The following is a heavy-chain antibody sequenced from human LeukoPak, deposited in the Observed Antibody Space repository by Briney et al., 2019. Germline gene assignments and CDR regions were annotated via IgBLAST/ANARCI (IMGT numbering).Heavy chain of an antibody. V-gene: IGHV1-2*02. J-gene: IGHJ4*02. CDR1: GYIFTGYY. D-gene: IGHD2-2*01. Sequence: ASVKVSCKASGYIFTGYYIHWARQAPGQGLEWVGWINPNSGDTNRAQKFQGRVTMTRDTSISTAYMELSGLKSDDTAVYYCARGRLRGVPFDYWGQGTLVTVSS. CDR3: ARGRLRGVPFDY. CDR2: INPNSGDT.